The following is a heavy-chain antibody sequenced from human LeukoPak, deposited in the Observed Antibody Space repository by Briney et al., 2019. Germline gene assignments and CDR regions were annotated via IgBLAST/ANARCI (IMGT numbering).Heavy chain of an antibody. CDR2: IGRSGDST. J-gene: IGHJ4*02. CDR1: GFTFSSYA. CDR3: AKFATSSSWYFFDY. D-gene: IGHD6-13*01. Sequence: PGGSLRLSCAASGFTFSSYAISWVRQAPGKGLEWVSSIGRSGDSTYYADSVKGRFTISRDNSKNTLYLQMNSLRAEDTAVYFCAKFATSSSWYFFDYWGQGTLVTVSS. V-gene: IGHV3-23*01.